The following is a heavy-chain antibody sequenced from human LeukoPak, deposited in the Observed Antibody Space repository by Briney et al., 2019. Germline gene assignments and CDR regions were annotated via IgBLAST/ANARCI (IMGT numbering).Heavy chain of an antibody. J-gene: IGHJ4*02. Sequence: GGSMRLSCVASAFSDKSNYMSWVRQAPGKGLEWVSVSYSGGSTYYEDSVKGRFTVSSDISKNTLYLQMNNLGGEDTAVYYCASRHCSGENCYAGPLDFWGQGIQVTVSS. CDR1: AFSDKSNY. D-gene: IGHD2-8*02. V-gene: IGHV3-53*01. CDR3: ASRHCSGENCYAGPLDF. CDR2: SYSGGST.